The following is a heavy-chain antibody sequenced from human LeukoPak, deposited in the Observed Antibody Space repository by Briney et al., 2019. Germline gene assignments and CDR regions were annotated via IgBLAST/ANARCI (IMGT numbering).Heavy chain of an antibody. CDR3: AKELELTPFDY. CDR1: GFTFSRYG. CDR2: IRYDGSEK. D-gene: IGHD1-26*01. J-gene: IGHJ4*02. V-gene: IGHV3-30*02. Sequence: GGSLRLSCAASGFTFSRYGMHWVRQAAGKGLEWVAFIRYDGSEKFYADSVKGRFATSRDNSKNTLYLQMNSLRADDTAVYYCAKELELTPFDYWGQGTLVTVSS.